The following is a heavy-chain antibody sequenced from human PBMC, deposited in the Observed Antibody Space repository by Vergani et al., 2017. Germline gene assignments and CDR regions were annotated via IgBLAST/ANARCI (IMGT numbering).Heavy chain of an antibody. J-gene: IGHJ5*02. V-gene: IGHV4-4*09. D-gene: IGHD6-13*01. CDR3: ASAYSSSWLNWFDP. CDR1: GGSISSYY. Sequence: QVQLQESGPGLVKPSETLSLTCTVSGGSISSYYWSWIRQPPGKGLEWIGYIYTSGSTNYNPSLKSRVTRSVDTSKNQFSLKLSSVTAADTAVYYSASAYSSSWLNWFDPWGQGTLVTVSS. CDR2: IYTSGST.